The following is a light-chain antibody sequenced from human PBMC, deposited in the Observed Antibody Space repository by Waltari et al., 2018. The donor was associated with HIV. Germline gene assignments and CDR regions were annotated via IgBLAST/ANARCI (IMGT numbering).Light chain of an antibody. Sequence: QSVLTQPPSVSGTPGQRVTISCSGSRSNIGGDPVTWYQQLPGTAPKLLIYNYGPGSSGVPDRCSASQSGASASLAISGLQFEDEADYYWSAWDDSLDGRVFGTGTKVTVL. J-gene: IGLJ1*01. CDR2: NYG. CDR1: RSNIGGDP. V-gene: IGLV1-44*01. CDR3: SAWDDSLDGRV.